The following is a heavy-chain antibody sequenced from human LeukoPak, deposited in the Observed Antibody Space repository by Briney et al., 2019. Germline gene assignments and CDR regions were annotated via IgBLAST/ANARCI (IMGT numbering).Heavy chain of an antibody. Sequence: GASVKVSCKASGYTFTSYGISWVRQAPGQGLEWMGWISAYNGNANYAQKLQGRVTMTTDTSTSTAYMELRSLRSDDTAVYYCAGDRTFARPGYSSGSVDYWGQGTLVTVSS. V-gene: IGHV1-18*01. CDR3: AGDRTFARPGYSSGSVDY. CDR1: GYTFTSYG. J-gene: IGHJ4*02. D-gene: IGHD6-19*01. CDR2: ISAYNGNA.